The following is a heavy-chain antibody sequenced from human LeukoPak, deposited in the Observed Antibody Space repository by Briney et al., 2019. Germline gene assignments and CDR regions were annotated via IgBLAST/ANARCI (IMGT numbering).Heavy chain of an antibody. CDR3: ARFRGAAAVDY. D-gene: IGHD6-13*01. Sequence: GGSLRLSCAASGFTYSSYSMSWIRQAPGKGLEWVSYISSSGSTIYYADSVKGRFTISRDNAKNSLYLQMNSLRAEDTAVYYCARFRGAAAVDYWGQGTLVTVSS. CDR2: ISSSGSTI. CDR1: GFTYSSYS. V-gene: IGHV3-48*04. J-gene: IGHJ4*02.